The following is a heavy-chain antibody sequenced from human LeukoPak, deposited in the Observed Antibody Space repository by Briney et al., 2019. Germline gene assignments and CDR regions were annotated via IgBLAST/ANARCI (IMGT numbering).Heavy chain of an antibody. D-gene: IGHD5-24*01. V-gene: IGHV3-74*01. J-gene: IGHJ4*02. Sequence: GGSLRLSCAASGFAFSNYWMHWVRQVPGKGLVWVSRITRDGSYANYADSVKGRFTFSRDNARNTLYLQMSSLRAEDTAVYYCARDGDGYNFDFWGQGALVTVSS. CDR3: ARDGDGYNFDF. CDR1: GFAFSNYW. CDR2: ITRDGSYA.